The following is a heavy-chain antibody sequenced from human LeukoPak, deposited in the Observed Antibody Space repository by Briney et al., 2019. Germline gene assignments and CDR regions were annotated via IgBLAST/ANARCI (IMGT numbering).Heavy chain of an antibody. CDR3: ARVGDGLNDAFDI. J-gene: IGHJ3*02. D-gene: IGHD5-24*01. Sequence: GASVKVSCKASGYTFTGYYMNWVRQAPGQGLEWMGRINPNSGGTNYAQKFQGRVTMTRDTSISTAYMELSRLRSDDTAVYYCARVGDGLNDAFDIWGQGTWSPSLQ. V-gene: IGHV1-2*06. CDR1: GYTFTGYY. CDR2: INPNSGGT.